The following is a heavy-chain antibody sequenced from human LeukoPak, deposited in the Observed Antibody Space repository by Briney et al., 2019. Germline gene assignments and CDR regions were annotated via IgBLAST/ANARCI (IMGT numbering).Heavy chain of an antibody. V-gene: IGHV3-74*01. Sequence: GGSLRLSCAASGFTFSSYWMHWVRQAPGKGLVWVSRINSDGSSTSYADSVKGRFTISRDNAKNTLYLQMNSLRAEDTAVYYCASLAFYYDSSGYYSDAFDIWGQGTMVTVSS. J-gene: IGHJ3*02. D-gene: IGHD3-22*01. CDR2: INSDGSST. CDR3: ASLAFYYDSSGYYSDAFDI. CDR1: GFTFSSYW.